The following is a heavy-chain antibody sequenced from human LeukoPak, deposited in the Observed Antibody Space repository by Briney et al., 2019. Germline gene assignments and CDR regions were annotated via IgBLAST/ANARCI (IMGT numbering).Heavy chain of an antibody. CDR1: GFTFSNFW. CDR3: ANGDGFDY. D-gene: IGHD2-21*02. Sequence: GGSLRLSCATSGFTFSNFWMSWVRQAPGKGLEWVANIKQDGSEKYYVDSVKGRFTISRDNAKNSLYLQMNSLRAEDTAAYYCANGDGFDYWGQGTLVTVSS. V-gene: IGHV3-7*01. CDR2: IKQDGSEK. J-gene: IGHJ4*02.